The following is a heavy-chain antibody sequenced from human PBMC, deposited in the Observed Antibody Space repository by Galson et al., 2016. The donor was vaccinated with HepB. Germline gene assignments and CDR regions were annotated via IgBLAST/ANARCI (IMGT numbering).Heavy chain of an antibody. CDR2: INYDGSGK. V-gene: IGHV3-7*01. CDR3: MSGYTSGI. Sequence: SLRLSCAASGFTFTADWMTVGHQAPGELVEWVANINYDGSGKYYVDSAKGLFTISRDNAQNSVFLQMNSLRVEDTAMYFCMSGYTSGIWGQGTMVTISS. J-gene: IGHJ3*02. D-gene: IGHD6-13*01. CDR1: GFTFTADW.